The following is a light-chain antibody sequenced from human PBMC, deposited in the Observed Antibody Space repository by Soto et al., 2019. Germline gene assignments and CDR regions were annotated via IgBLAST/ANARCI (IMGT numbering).Light chain of an antibody. Sequence: EQVLTQYAANLSVSPGDRVTLSCRASQSVRNNFAWYQQRPGQAPRLLIYAASTRAPGIPARFSGSGSGTEFTLTIRSLQSEDFAVYYSQQYNDWPPLTFGPGTKVDIK. CDR1: QSVRNN. J-gene: IGKJ3*01. CDR3: QQYNDWPPLT. V-gene: IGKV3D-15*01. CDR2: AAS.